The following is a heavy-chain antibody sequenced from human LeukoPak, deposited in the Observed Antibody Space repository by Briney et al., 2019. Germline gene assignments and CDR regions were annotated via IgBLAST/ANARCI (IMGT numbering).Heavy chain of an antibody. Sequence: ASVKVSCKASGYTFTGYYMHWVRQAPGQGLEWMGWINPNSGGTNYAQKFQGRVTTTRDTSISTAYMELSRLRSDDTAVYYCARDLVGWKYYFDYWGQGTLVTVSS. CDR3: ARDLVGWKYYFDY. D-gene: IGHD2-15*01. CDR2: INPNSGGT. J-gene: IGHJ4*02. V-gene: IGHV1-2*02. CDR1: GYTFTGYY.